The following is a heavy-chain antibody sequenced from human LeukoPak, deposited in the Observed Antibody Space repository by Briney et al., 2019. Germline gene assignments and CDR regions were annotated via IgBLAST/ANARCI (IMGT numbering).Heavy chain of an antibody. D-gene: IGHD3-10*01. CDR3: ARGAPGDFDY. V-gene: IGHV4-34*01. J-gene: IGHJ4*02. Sequence: GSLRLSCAASGFTFSSYSMNWVRQAPGKGLEWIGEINHSGSTNYNPSLKSRVTISVDTSKNQFSLKLSSVTAADTAVYYCARGAPGDFDYWGQGTLVTVSS. CDR1: GFTFSSYS. CDR2: INHSGST.